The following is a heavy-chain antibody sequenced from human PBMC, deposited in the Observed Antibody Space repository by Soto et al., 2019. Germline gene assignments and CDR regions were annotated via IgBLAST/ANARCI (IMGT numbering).Heavy chain of an antibody. CDR1: GCSISGSC. D-gene: IGHD6-19*01. Sequence: XETLSLTCSVAGCSISGSCWSWIRQSPGKGLEWLGYVYYTGSTNYSPSLRSRVSISVDTSKNEFSLRLSSVTAADTAVYFCARSVAVPGAHIDYWGQGTQVTVSS. CDR2: VYYTGST. CDR3: ARSVAVPGAHIDY. J-gene: IGHJ4*02. V-gene: IGHV4-59*01.